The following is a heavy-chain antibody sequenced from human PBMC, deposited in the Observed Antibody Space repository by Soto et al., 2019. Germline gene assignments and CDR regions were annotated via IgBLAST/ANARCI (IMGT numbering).Heavy chain of an antibody. J-gene: IGHJ5*02. V-gene: IGHV4-30-4*01. Sequence: SETLSLTCTVSGGSISSGDYYWSWIRQPPGKGLEWIGYIYYSGSTYYNPSLKSRVTISVDTSKNQFSLKLSSVTAADTAVYYCARDRVLLWFGELFPNNWFDPWGQGSLVTVS. D-gene: IGHD3-10*01. CDR1: GGSISSGDYY. CDR3: ARDRVLLWFGELFPNNWFDP. CDR2: IYYSGST.